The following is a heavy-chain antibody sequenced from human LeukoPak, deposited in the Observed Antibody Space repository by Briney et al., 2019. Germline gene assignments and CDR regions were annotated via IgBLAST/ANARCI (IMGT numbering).Heavy chain of an antibody. J-gene: IGHJ4*02. CDR2: VSPNGGST. CDR1: GYSFTGYY. CDR3: ARGGWGSSPYFDY. Sequence: ASVKVSCKASGYSFTGYYMHWVRQAPGQGLEWVGRVSPNGGSTDYAQKFQGRVTMTRDTSINTDYMELSRLRSDDTAVYYCARGGWGSSPYFDYWGQGTLVTVSS. D-gene: IGHD6-6*01. V-gene: IGHV1-2*02.